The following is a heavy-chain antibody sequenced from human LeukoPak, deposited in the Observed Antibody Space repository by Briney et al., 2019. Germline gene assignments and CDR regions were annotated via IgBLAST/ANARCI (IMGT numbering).Heavy chain of an antibody. J-gene: IGHJ4*02. Sequence: GASVKVSCKASGYTFSSYGITWVRQAPGQGLEWMGLTSAYNGNTVYAQRFQGRVSMTTDTSTNTAYMEVRSLTSDDTAIYYCARAKRSTVTTLDYWGQGNLVTVSS. CDR2: TSAYNGNT. CDR1: GYTFSSYG. V-gene: IGHV1-18*01. CDR3: ARAKRSTVTTLDY. D-gene: IGHD4-17*01.